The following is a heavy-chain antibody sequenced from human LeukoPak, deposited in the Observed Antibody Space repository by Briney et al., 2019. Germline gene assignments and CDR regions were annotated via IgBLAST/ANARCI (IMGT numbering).Heavy chain of an antibody. Sequence: PSETLSLTCTVSGGSFSNSNYYWTWIRQPAGEGLEWIGRIFATGKTDYNPSLKSRLTISVDTSKNQFSLNLKSVTAADTAVYYCARGARLNYYDSSGYYWPFDSWGQGILVTVSS. D-gene: IGHD3-22*01. V-gene: IGHV4-61*02. J-gene: IGHJ4*02. CDR2: IFATGKT. CDR1: GGSFSNSNYY. CDR3: ARGARLNYYDSSGYYWPFDS.